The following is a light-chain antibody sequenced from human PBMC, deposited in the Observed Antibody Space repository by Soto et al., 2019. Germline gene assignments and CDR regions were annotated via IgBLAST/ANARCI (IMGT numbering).Light chain of an antibody. J-gene: IGLJ1*01. CDR2: GNS. V-gene: IGLV1-40*01. CDR3: QSYDSSLSGYV. Sequence: QSALTKPLSVSGAPGQRATISCTWSSSNIGAGYDVHWYQQLPGTAPKLLIYGNSNRPSGVPDRFSGSKSGTSASLAITGLQAEDEADYYCQSYDSSLSGYVFGTGTKVTVL. CDR1: SSNIGAGYD.